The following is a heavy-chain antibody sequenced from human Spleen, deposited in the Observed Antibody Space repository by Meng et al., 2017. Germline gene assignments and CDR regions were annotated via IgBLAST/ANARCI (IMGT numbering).Heavy chain of an antibody. CDR1: GYTFTSYD. V-gene: IGHV1-8*03. D-gene: IGHD6-13*01. CDR2: MNPNSGNT. Sequence: ASVKVSCKASGYTFTSYDINWVRQATGQGLEWMGWMNPNSGNTGYAQKFQGRVTITRNTSISTAYMELSSLRSEDTAVYYCARDSVAAAGCDYWGQGTLVTVSS. CDR3: ARDSVAAAGCDY. J-gene: IGHJ4*02.